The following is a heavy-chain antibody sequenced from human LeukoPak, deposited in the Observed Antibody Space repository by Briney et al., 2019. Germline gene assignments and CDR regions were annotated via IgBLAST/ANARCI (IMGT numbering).Heavy chain of an antibody. CDR1: GFTFGDYA. CDR3: SGYYDLWSGKTGADAFDI. J-gene: IGHJ3*02. Sequence: GGSLRLSCTASGFTFGDYAMSWVRQAPGKGLEWVGFIRSKAYGGTTEYAASVKGRFTISRDDSKSIAYLQMNSLKTEDTAVYYCSGYYDLWSGKTGADAFDIWGQGTMVTVSS. V-gene: IGHV3-49*04. CDR2: IRSKAYGGTT. D-gene: IGHD3-3*01.